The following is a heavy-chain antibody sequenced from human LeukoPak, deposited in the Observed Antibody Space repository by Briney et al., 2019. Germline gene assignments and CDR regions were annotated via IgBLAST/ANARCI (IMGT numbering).Heavy chain of an antibody. V-gene: IGHV1-2*02. J-gene: IGHJ4*02. CDR1: GYTFTGYY. CDR2: INPNSGGT. CDR3: ARELIGGYYDSSGYNFDY. D-gene: IGHD3-22*01. Sequence: ASAKVSCKASGYTFTGYYMRWVRQAPGQRLLWIGWINPNSGGTNYAQKFQGRVTMTRDTSISTAYMELSRLRSDDTAVYYCARELIGGYYDSSGYNFDYWGQGTLVTVSS.